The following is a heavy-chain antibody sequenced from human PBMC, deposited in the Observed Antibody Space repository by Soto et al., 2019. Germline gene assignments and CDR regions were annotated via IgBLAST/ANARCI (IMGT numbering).Heavy chain of an antibody. CDR1: GYTFTGYY. V-gene: IGHV1-2*02. CDR2: FNPETGGT. Sequence: SVKVSCKASGYTFTGYYGHGVGESPVQGLEWMGWFNPETGGTSYAQKFQGRVTLSRDTSINTAYLELSWLRFDDAAVYFCARERYQVISDGMDVWGQGTTVTVSS. D-gene: IGHD2-2*01. CDR3: ARERYQVISDGMDV. J-gene: IGHJ6*02.